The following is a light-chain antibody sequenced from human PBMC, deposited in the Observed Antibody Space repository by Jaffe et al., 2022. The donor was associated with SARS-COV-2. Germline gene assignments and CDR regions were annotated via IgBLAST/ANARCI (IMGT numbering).Light chain of an antibody. J-gene: IGKJ1*01. CDR3: QQLNSYPRT. Sequence: DIQLTQSPSFLSASVGDRVTITCRASQGILSYLAWYQQKPGKAPNLLIYAASTLQSGVPSRFSGSGSGTEFTLTISSLQPEDFATYYCQQLNSYPRTFGQGTKVEIK. V-gene: IGKV1-9*01. CDR2: AAS. CDR1: QGILSY.